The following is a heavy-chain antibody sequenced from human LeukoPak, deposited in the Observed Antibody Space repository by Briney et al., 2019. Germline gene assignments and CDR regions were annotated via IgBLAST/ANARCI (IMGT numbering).Heavy chain of an antibody. J-gene: IGHJ4*02. D-gene: IGHD4-11*01. Sequence: ASVKVSCKTSGYTFTSHGISWGRQAPGEGLEWMGWISANNGDTNYAQKMQGRLTMTTDTSTSTAYMELRSLSYDDTATYYCARDWPTVIADYWGQGTLVTVSS. CDR3: ARDWPTVIADY. V-gene: IGHV1-18*01. CDR1: GYTFTSHG. CDR2: ISANNGDT.